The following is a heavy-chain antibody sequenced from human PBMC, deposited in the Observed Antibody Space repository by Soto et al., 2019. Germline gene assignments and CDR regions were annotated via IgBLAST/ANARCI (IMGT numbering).Heavy chain of an antibody. Sequence: ASVKVSCKASGYTFSGYYIHWLRQAPGQGLEGMGWINPNSGGTNYAQKFQGRVTVTRDTPTSTAYMELSRLTSDDTAVYYCARSLTEGYCTITGCYTRPLYGMDVWGQGTTVTAP. V-gene: IGHV1-2*02. CDR2: INPNSGGT. CDR1: GYTFSGYY. D-gene: IGHD2-2*02. CDR3: ARSLTEGYCTITGCYTRPLYGMDV. J-gene: IGHJ6*02.